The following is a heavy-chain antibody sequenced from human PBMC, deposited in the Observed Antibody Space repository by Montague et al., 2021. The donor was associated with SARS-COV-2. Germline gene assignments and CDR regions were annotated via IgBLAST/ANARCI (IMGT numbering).Heavy chain of an antibody. D-gene: IGHD6-19*01. Sequence: SETLSLTCTVSGGSISSSSYNWGWIRQPPGKGLEWIGSIYYSGSTYYXPSLKSRVTISVDTSKNQFSLKLGSVTAADTAVYYCARQRRGGLVSTPRFFDYWGQGTLVTASS. CDR2: IYYSGST. CDR3: ARQRRGGLVSTPRFFDY. V-gene: IGHV4-39*01. J-gene: IGHJ4*02. CDR1: GGSISSSSYN.